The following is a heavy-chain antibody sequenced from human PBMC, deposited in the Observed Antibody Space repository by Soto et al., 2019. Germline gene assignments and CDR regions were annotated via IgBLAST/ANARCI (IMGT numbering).Heavy chain of an antibody. Sequence: QMQLVQSGPEVKKPGTSVKVSCKASGFTFTSSAVQWVRQARGQRLEWIGWIVVGSGNTNYAQKFQERVTITRDMSTSTAYMELSRLRSEDTDVYYCEADWQVVASYYYYGMDVWGQGTTVTVSS. J-gene: IGHJ6*02. CDR3: EADWQVVASYYYYGMDV. V-gene: IGHV1-58*01. CDR1: GFTFTSSA. CDR2: IVVGSGNT. D-gene: IGHD2-15*01.